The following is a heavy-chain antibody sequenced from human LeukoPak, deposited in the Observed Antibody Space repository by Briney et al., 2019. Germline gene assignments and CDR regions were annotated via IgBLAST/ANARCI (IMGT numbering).Heavy chain of an antibody. CDR2: ISTSGDTT. CDR1: GFTFSTYA. V-gene: IGHV3-23*01. CDR3: ARGSPLSYYFDY. D-gene: IGHD2/OR15-2a*01. J-gene: IGHJ4*02. Sequence: GESLRLSCAASGFTFSTYAMHWVRQAPGKGLEWVSIISTSGDTTYYAGSVKGRFTISRDNAKTTLFLQMNSLRAEDTAVYYCARGSPLSYYFDYWGQGTLVTVS.